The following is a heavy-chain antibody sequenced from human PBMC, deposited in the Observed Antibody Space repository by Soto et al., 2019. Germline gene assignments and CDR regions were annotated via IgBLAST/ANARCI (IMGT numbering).Heavy chain of an antibody. CDR2: IYSSGST. CDR1: CGSIISASYS. V-gene: IGHV4-31*11. J-gene: IGHJ5*02. CDR3: AREDAARIERWFDA. Sequence: QVPLQEAGPRLVKPSQTLALSCAVSCGSIISASYSWNWIRPSPGRGLEWIGHIYSSGSTYYNPSLKSRVSISVDTSNNQFSLKLTSVTAADTAVYFCAREDAARIERWFDAWGQGILVTVSS. D-gene: IGHD6-6*01.